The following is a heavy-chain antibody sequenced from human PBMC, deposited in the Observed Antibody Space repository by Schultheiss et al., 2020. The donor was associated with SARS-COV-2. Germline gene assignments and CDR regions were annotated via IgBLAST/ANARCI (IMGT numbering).Heavy chain of an antibody. J-gene: IGHJ6*03. CDR1: GFIFSSYS. Sequence: GGTLRLSCAASGFIFSSYSMNWVRQAPGKGLEWVSSISSSSSYIYYADSVKGRFTISRDNAKNSLYLQMNSLRAEDTAVYYCVRFLEWRYYYYMDVWGKGTTVTVSS. V-gene: IGHV3-21*01. CDR2: ISSSSSYI. CDR3: VRFLEWRYYYYMDV. D-gene: IGHD3-3*01.